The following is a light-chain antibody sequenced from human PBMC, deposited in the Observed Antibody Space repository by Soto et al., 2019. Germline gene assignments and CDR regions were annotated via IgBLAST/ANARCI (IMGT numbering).Light chain of an antibody. CDR2: DAS. J-gene: IGKJ5*01. CDR1: QSVSSY. CDR3: QQRSNWPPIT. Sequence: ELVFTHSAATLSLSPGERATLSCRASQSVSSYLAWYQQKPGQAPRLLVYDASNRATGIPARFSGSGSGTDFTLTISSLEPEDFAVYYCQQRSNWPPITFGQGTRLEIK. V-gene: IGKV3-11*01.